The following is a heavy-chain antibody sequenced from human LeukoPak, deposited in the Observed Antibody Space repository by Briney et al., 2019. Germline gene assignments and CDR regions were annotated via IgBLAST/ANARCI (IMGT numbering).Heavy chain of an antibody. CDR2: IWNDGGKK. J-gene: IGHJ4*02. Sequence: PGGSLRLSCAASGFIFGDYGMHWVRQAPGKGLEWVALIWNDGGKKYYADSVKGRLTISRDNSHYTLYLQMNSLRPEDTAVYYCAKTRTTVTTLDYWGQGTLVTVSS. D-gene: IGHD4-17*01. V-gene: IGHV3-33*03. CDR1: GFIFGDYG. CDR3: AKTRTTVTTLDY.